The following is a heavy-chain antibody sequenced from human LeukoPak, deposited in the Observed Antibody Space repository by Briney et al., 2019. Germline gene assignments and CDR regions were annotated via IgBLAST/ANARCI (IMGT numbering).Heavy chain of an antibody. V-gene: IGHV3-21*04. CDR3: ARGNSRDGYNFGY. J-gene: IGHJ4*02. CDR2: ISSSSSYI. D-gene: IGHD5-24*01. Sequence: GGSLRLSCAASGFTFSSYSMNWVRQAPGKGLEWVSSISSSSSYIYYADSVKGRFTISRDNAKNSLYLQMNSLRAEDTAVYYCARGNSRDGYNFGYWGQGTLVTVSS. CDR1: GFTFSSYS.